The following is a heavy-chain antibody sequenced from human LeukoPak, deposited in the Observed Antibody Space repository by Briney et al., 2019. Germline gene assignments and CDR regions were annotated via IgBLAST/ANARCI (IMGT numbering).Heavy chain of an antibody. CDR2: IYYSGST. Sequence: PSETLSLTCTVSGGSVSSGSYYWSWIRQPPGKGLGWIGYIYYSGSTNYNPSLKSRVTISVDTSKNQFSLKLSSVTAADTAVYYCARVYSYGAFDIWGQGTMVTVSS. V-gene: IGHV4-61*01. CDR1: GGSVSSGSYY. D-gene: IGHD5-18*01. CDR3: ARVYSYGAFDI. J-gene: IGHJ3*02.